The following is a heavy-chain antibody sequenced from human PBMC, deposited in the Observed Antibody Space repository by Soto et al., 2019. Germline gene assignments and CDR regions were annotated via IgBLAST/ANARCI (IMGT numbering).Heavy chain of an antibody. CDR1: GFTFSSYS. CDR3: ARDEHSGYDSRYYYMDV. D-gene: IGHD5-12*01. V-gene: IGHV3-21*01. Sequence: GGSLRLSCAASGFTFSSYSMNWVRQAPGKGLEWVSSISSSSSYIYYADSVKGRFTISRDNAKNSLYLQMNSLRAEDTAVYYCARDEHSGYDSRYYYMDVWGKGTTVTVSS. J-gene: IGHJ6*03. CDR2: ISSSSSYI.